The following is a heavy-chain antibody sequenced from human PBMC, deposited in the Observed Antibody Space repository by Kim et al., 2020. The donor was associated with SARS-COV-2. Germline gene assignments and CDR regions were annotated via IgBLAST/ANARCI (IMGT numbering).Heavy chain of an antibody. D-gene: IGHD6-19*01. CDR2: ISYDGSNK. V-gene: IGHV3-30-3*01. CDR1: GFTFSSYA. Sequence: GGSLRLSCAASGFTFSSYAMHWVRQAPGKGLEWVAVISYDGSNKYYADSVKGRFTISRDNSKNTLYLQMNSLRAEDTAVYYCPTVSSDVAGSPFDYWGQGTLVTVSS. J-gene: IGHJ4*02. CDR3: PTVSSDVAGSPFDY.